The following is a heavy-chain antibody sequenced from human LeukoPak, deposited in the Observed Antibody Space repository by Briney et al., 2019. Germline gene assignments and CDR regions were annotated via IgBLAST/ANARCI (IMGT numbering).Heavy chain of an antibody. J-gene: IGHJ6*03. Sequence: GGSLRLSCAASGFTFSSYGMHWVRQAPGKGLEWVAFIRYDGSNKYYADSVKGRFTISRDNAKKSLYLQMNSLRTEDTALYYCARGNYYYYYMDVWGKGTTVTVSS. CDR1: GFTFSSYG. CDR3: ARGNYYYYYMDV. V-gene: IGHV3-30*02. D-gene: IGHD3-10*01. CDR2: IRYDGSNK.